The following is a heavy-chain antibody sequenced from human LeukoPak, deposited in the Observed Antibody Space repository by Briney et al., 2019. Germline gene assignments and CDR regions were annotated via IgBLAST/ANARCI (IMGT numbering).Heavy chain of an antibody. CDR1: GYTFTGYY. V-gene: IGHV1-2*02. Sequence: ASVKVSCKASGYTFTGYYMHWVRQAPGQGLEWMGWINPNSGGTNYAQKFQGRVTMTRDTSISTAYMELSRLRSDDTAVYYCARASSPCSSSWYYFDYWGQGTLVTVSS. D-gene: IGHD6-13*01. CDR3: ARASSPCSSSWYYFDY. CDR2: INPNSGGT. J-gene: IGHJ4*02.